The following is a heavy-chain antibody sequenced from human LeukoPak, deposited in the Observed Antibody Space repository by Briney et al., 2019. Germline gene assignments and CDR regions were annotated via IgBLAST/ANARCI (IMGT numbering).Heavy chain of an antibody. CDR3: ARASGSYTHWFDP. CDR1: GFTVSSNY. Sequence: PGGSLRLSCAASGFTVSSNYMSWARQAPGKGLEWVSVIYSGGSTYYADSVKGRFTISRDNSKNTLYLQMNSLRAEDTAVYYCARASGSYTHWFDPWGQGTLVTVSS. CDR2: IYSGGST. D-gene: IGHD1-26*01. V-gene: IGHV3-66*01. J-gene: IGHJ5*02.